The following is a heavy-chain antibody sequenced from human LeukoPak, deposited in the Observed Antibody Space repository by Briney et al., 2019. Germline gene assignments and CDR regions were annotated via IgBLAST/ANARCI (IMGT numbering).Heavy chain of an antibody. CDR3: ARDTRNYYDSSGYDYYFDY. V-gene: IGHV4-31*03. Sequence: SETLSLTCTVSGGSISSGGYYWSWLRQHPGKGLEWIGYIYYSGSTYYNPSLKSRVTISVDTSKNQFSLKLSSVTAADTAVYYCARDTRNYYDSSGYDYYFDYWGQGTLVTVSS. J-gene: IGHJ4*02. CDR2: IYYSGST. CDR1: GGSISSGGYY. D-gene: IGHD3-22*01.